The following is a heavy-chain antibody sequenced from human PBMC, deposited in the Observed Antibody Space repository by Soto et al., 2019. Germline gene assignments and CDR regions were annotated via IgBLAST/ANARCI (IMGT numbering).Heavy chain of an antibody. D-gene: IGHD3-10*01. CDR3: ARGGSGSYYNKFYYYYYGMDV. Sequence: SETLSLTCPVSGGSISSYYWSWLRQPAGKGLEWIGRIYTSGSTNYNPSLKSRVTMSVDTSKNQFSLKLSSVTAADTAVYYCARGGSGSYYNKFYYYYYGMDVWGQGTTVTVSS. CDR1: GGSISSYY. J-gene: IGHJ6*02. V-gene: IGHV4-4*07. CDR2: IYTSGST.